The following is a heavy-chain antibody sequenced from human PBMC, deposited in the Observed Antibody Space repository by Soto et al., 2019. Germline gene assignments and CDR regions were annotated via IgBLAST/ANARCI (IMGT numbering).Heavy chain of an antibody. D-gene: IGHD3-3*01. CDR2: IYYSGST. CDR1: RGSIRSSTCY. V-gene: IGHV4-39*01. J-gene: IGHJ4*02. Sequence: SETLCHTCSVSRGSIRSSTCYWGWICRPPVKRLEWIGRIYYSGSTYYNPSLTSRVTISVDTSKNQFSLKLSSVTAADTAVYYCAGYDFGSGYCGYWGQGTLVT. CDR3: AGYDFGSGYCGY.